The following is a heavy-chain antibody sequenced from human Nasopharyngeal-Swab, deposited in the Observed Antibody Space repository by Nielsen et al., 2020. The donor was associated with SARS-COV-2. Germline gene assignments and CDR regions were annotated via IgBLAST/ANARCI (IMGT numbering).Heavy chain of an antibody. Sequence: SETLSLTCTVSGGSISSGDYCWTWIRQPPGKGLEWIGYIFYSGTTYYNPSLKSRVTISVDTSKNQFSLKLSSVTAADTAVYYCARDYGGNSPFDYWGQGTLVTVSS. J-gene: IGHJ4*02. D-gene: IGHD4-23*01. V-gene: IGHV4-61*08. CDR3: ARDYGGNSPFDY. CDR1: GGSISSGDYC. CDR2: IFYSGTT.